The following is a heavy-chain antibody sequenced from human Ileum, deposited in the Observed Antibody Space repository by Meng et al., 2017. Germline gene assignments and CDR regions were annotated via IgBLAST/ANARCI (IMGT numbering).Heavy chain of an antibody. CDR1: GGSFSGYY. V-gene: IGHV4-34*01. Sequence: EQLQQWGAGLLKPSGTLSLTCAVSGGSFSGYYWSWIRQPPGKGLEWIGEINHSGSTNYDPSLKSRVTISVDTSKNQFSLKLSSVTAADTAVYYCARGLGYNYGHQGLDYWGQATLVTVSS. CDR2: INHSGST. CDR3: ARGLGYNYGHQGLDY. D-gene: IGHD5-18*01. J-gene: IGHJ4*02.